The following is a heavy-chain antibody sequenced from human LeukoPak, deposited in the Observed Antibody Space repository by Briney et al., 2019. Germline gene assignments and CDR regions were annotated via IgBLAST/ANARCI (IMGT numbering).Heavy chain of an antibody. J-gene: IGHJ4*02. CDR1: GFTFSSYG. V-gene: IGHV3-33*01. Sequence: GRSLRLSCAASGFTFSSYGMHWVRQAPGKGLEWVAVIWYDGSNKYYADSVKGRFTISRDNSRNTLYLQMNSLRAEDTAVYYCARDRPPFFSGSSAFDYWGQGTLVTVSS. CDR3: ARDRPPFFSGSSAFDY. D-gene: IGHD1-26*01. CDR2: IWYDGSNK.